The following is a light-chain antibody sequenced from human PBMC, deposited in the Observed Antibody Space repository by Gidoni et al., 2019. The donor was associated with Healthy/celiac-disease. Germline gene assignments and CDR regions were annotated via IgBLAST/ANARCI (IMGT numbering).Light chain of an antibody. V-gene: IGKV1-33*01. CDR1: QDISNY. CDR2: DAS. Sequence: DIQMTQSPSSLSASVGDRFTITCQASQDISNYLNWYQQKPGKAPKLLIYDASNLETGVPSRFSGSGSGTDFTFTISSLQPEDIATYYCQQYDNLPRTFXXXTKLEIK. CDR3: QQYDNLPRT. J-gene: IGKJ2*01.